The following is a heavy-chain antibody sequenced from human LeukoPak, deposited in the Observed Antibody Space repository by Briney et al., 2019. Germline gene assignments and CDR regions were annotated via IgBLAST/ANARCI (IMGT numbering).Heavy chain of an antibody. J-gene: IGHJ4*02. Sequence: GGSLRLSCAASRFTLSTYWMSWVRQAPGKGLEWVAHIKQDGSQEYYVDSVKGRFTISRDSAKNSLYLQMNSLRAEDTAVYYCARGVPYGSWSGPRYSDYWGQGTLVTVSS. D-gene: IGHD3-3*01. CDR2: IKQDGSQE. V-gene: IGHV3-7*01. CDR1: RFTLSTYW. CDR3: ARGVPYGSWSGPRYSDY.